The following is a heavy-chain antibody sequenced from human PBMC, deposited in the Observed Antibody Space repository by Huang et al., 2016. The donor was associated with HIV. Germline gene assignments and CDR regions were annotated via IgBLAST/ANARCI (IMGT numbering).Heavy chain of an antibody. CDR1: GYDFGSYG. V-gene: IGHV1-18*01. CDR3: ARDPYYSNRWKRNDAAFL. CDR2: IGGDRRDT. J-gene: IGHJ3*01. Sequence: QVQLVQSGGEVMQTGASVRVSCTASGYDFGSYGMIGVRQAPGQGLEWRGWIGGDRRDTSCSQKFQGRVTMTTDTSTTTTYMELRSLRSDDTAMYYCARDPYYSNRWKRNDAAFLWGQGTMITVSS. D-gene: IGHD4-4*01.